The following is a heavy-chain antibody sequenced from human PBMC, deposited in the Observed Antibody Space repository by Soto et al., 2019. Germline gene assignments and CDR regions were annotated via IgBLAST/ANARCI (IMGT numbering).Heavy chain of an antibody. CDR1: GFTFKNYA. V-gene: IGHV3-23*01. Sequence: GGSLRLSCVASGFTFKNYAMSWVRQAPGKGLEWVSAISGSGGSTYYSDSVKGRFTISRDNSKDTLYLQMNSLRAEDTAVYYCATRASGSYYTPSYYYDYWGQGALVTVSS. CDR2: ISGSGGST. CDR3: ATRASGSYYTPSYYYDY. J-gene: IGHJ4*02. D-gene: IGHD3-10*01.